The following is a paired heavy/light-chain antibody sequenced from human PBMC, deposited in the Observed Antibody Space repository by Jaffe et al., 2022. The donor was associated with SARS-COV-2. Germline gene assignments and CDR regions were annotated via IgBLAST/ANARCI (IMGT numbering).Heavy chain of an antibody. D-gene: IGHD3-9*01. V-gene: IGHV4-59*01. CDR1: GGSFNNYF. J-gene: IGHJ5*02. CDR2: IYYSGST. Sequence: QVHLQESGPGLVKPSETLSLTCTVSGGSFNNYFWTWIRQPPGKGLEWIGHIYYSGSTNYNPSLRSRVTISRDTSKNQFSLKLTSVTAADTAMYYCARGGGNFDWFYPGWFDTWGQGTLVTVSS. CDR3: ARGGGNFDWFYPGWFDT.
Light chain of an antibody. J-gene: IGKJ4*01. V-gene: IGKV2-28*01. CDR2: LGS. CDR3: VQALQTEIT. Sequence: DIVMTQSPLSLPVTPGEPASISCRSSQSLLHGNGHNYLDWYLQRPGQSPQLLIYLGSTRASGVPDRFSGSGTGTDFTLKISRVEAEDVGVYYCVQALQTEITFGGGTKVEIK. CDR1: QSLLHGNGHNY.